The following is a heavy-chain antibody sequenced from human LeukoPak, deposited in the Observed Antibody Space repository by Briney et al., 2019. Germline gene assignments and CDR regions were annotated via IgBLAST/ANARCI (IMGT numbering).Heavy chain of an antibody. CDR2: ISGSGAST. Sequence: GGSLRLSCASSGFSFSGYAMISVRQAPGKGLELVSTISGSGASTFYADSVRGRFITSKDIPSNIVYLQMNSLRAEDTAVYYCAKGSRGYTNYYFDYWGQGTLVTVSS. D-gene: IGHD2-2*02. V-gene: IGHV3-23*01. J-gene: IGHJ4*02. CDR1: GFSFSGYA. CDR3: AKGSRGYTNYYFDY.